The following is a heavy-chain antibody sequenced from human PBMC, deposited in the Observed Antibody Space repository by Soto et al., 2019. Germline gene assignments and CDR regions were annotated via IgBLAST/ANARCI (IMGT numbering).Heavy chain of an antibody. CDR1: GGSVSSTDYY. V-gene: IGHV4-39*01. J-gene: IGHJ4*02. D-gene: IGHD1-1*01. Sequence: PSETLSLTCTVSGGSVSSTDYYWNWIRQPPGKGLEWIGYVYYSGSTYYNPSLESRVTISVDTSKNQFSLKVSSVTAADTAVYYCARHRNWKVDYWGQGTLVAVSS. CDR3: ARHRNWKVDY. CDR2: VYYSGST.